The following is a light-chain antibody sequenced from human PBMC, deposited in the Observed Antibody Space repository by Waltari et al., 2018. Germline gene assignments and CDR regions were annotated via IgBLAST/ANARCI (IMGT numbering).Light chain of an antibody. Sequence: EIVLTQSPATLSLSPGERATLSCRASQRVSSYLAWYQPKHGKAPRLLIYDASNRATGIPARFSGSGSGTDFTLTISSLEPEDFAVYYCQQRSNWPLTFGGGTKVEIK. V-gene: IGKV3-11*01. CDR1: QRVSSY. CDR3: QQRSNWPLT. J-gene: IGKJ4*01. CDR2: DAS.